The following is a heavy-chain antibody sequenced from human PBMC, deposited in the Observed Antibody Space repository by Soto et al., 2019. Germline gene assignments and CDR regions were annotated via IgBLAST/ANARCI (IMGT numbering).Heavy chain of an antibody. Sequence: SVKVTCKSSGFTFTSSGVQWVRQARGQRLEWIGGIVVGSGRTNYGENFQKRVTITRHLSTSTAYMELSSLTSDDTAVYYCATARITMVRGVIYYYYGMDVWG. CDR2: IVVGSGRT. CDR3: ATARITMVRGVIYYYYGMDV. J-gene: IGHJ6*02. D-gene: IGHD3-10*01. V-gene: IGHV1-58*01. CDR1: GFTFTSSG.